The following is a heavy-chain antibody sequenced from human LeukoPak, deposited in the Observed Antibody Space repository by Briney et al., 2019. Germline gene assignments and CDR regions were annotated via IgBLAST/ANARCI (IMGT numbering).Heavy chain of an antibody. J-gene: IGHJ5*02. CDR3: ARAYSDDRSGTNWIDP. Sequence: ASVKVSCKASGYTFTSYDINWVRQATGQGLEWMGWMNPNSGNTGYAQKFQGRVTMTRNTSISTAYMELSTLRSEDTAMYYCARAYSDDRSGTNWIDPGGQGTLLTVSS. V-gene: IGHV1-8*01. CDR2: MNPNSGNT. D-gene: IGHD3-22*01. CDR1: GYTFTSYD.